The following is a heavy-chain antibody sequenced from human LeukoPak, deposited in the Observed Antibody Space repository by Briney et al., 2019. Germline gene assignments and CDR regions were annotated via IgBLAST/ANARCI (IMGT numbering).Heavy chain of an antibody. CDR2: LRYDGNYE. V-gene: IGHV3-30*02. CDR3: GKVFDSSSGPFDY. CDR1: GFTFSDYG. Sequence: PGGSLRLSCAASGFTFSDYGMHWVRQAPGKGLEWVAFLRYDGNYEYYADSVKGRFTISRANSKNTLYLQMNSLRAEDTAVYFCGKVFDSSSGPFDYWGQGTLVTVSS. D-gene: IGHD6-25*01. J-gene: IGHJ4*02.